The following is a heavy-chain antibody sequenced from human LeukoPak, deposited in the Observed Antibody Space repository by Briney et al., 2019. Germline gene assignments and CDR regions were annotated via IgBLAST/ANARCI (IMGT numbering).Heavy chain of an antibody. V-gene: IGHV3-21*01. D-gene: IGHD4-17*01. CDR1: GFTFSSYS. Sequence: GGSLRLSCAASGFTFSSYSMNWVRQAPGKRLEWVSSISSSSSYIYYADSVKGRFTISRDNAKNSLYLQMNSLRAEDTAVYYCARGGLYGKPFDYWGQGTLVTVSS. J-gene: IGHJ4*02. CDR2: ISSSSSYI. CDR3: ARGGLYGKPFDY.